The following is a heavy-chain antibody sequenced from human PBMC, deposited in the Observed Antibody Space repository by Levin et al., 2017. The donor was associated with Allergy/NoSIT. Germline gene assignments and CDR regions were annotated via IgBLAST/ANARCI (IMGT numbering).Heavy chain of an antibody. J-gene: IGHJ4*02. D-gene: IGHD3-3*01. CDR2: FSSSGSTI. CDR3: ARQLGNFWSGYNYFDY. V-gene: IGHV3-48*03. Sequence: GGSLRLSCAASGFTFSSYEMNWVRQAPGKGLEWVSYFSSSGSTIYYADSVKGRFTISRDNAKNSLYLQMNSLRAEDTAVYYCARQLGNFWSGYNYFDYWGQGTLVTVSS. CDR1: GFTFSSYE.